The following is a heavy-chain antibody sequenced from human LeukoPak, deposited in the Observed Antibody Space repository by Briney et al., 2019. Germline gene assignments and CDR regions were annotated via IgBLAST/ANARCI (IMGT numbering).Heavy chain of an antibody. J-gene: IGHJ4*02. D-gene: IGHD5-24*01. V-gene: IGHV4-34*01. Sequence: SETLSLTCGVYGGSFSGYHWSWIRQPPGKGLEWIGEINPRGSTNYNPSLKSRVTLSADTSKNQFSLTLNSATAADTAVYYCARRRLGYYFDYWGQGTLVTVSS. CDR2: INPRGST. CDR1: GGSFSGYH. CDR3: ARRRLGYYFDY.